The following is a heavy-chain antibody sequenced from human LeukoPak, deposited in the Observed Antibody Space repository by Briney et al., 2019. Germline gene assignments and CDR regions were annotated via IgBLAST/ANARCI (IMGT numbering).Heavy chain of an antibody. CDR3: ARGRIVADDAFDI. J-gene: IGHJ3*02. Sequence: GGSLRLSCAASGFTFSSYSMNWVRQAPGKGLEWVSSISSSSSYIYYADSVKGRFTISRDNAKNSLYLQMNSLRAEDTAVYYCARGRIVADDAFDIWGQGTMVTVSS. CDR1: GFTFSSYS. CDR2: ISSSSSYI. V-gene: IGHV3-21*01. D-gene: IGHD5-12*01.